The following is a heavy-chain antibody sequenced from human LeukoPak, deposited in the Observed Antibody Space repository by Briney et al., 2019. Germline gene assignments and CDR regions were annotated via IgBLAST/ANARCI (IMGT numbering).Heavy chain of an antibody. V-gene: IGHV3-23*01. J-gene: IGHJ3*02. CDR2: ISGSGGSV. CDR3: AKDLGSYYDILTSYYMNAFDI. Sequence: GGSLRLSCAASGFTFSSYAMSWVRQAPGKGLEWVSAISGSGGSVYYADSVRGRFTISRDSSQNTLYLQMNSLRAEDTAVYHCAKDLGSYYDILTSYYMNAFDIWGQGTMVTVSS. CDR1: GFTFSSYA. D-gene: IGHD3-9*01.